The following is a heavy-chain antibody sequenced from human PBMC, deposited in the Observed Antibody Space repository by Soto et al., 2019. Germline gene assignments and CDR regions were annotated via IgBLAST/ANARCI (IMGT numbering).Heavy chain of an antibody. CDR3: ARETHIAVADLDY. Sequence: GGCLRLSCAASGFTFSSYGMHWVRQAPGKGLEWVAVIWYDGSNKYYADSVKGRFTISRDNSKNTLYLQMNSLRAEDTAVYYCARETHIAVADLDYWGQGTLVTVSS. J-gene: IGHJ4*02. CDR2: IWYDGSNK. D-gene: IGHD6-19*01. V-gene: IGHV3-33*01. CDR1: GFTFSSYG.